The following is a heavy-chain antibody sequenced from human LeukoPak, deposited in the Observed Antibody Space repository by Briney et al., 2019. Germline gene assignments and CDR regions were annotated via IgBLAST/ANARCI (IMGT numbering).Heavy chain of an antibody. CDR3: ARLGFSVGGY. CDR1: GGSISSYY. Sequence: SETLSLTCTVSGGSISSYYWSWIRQPPGKGLEWIGSIYYSGSTYYNPSLKSRVTISVDTSKNQFSLKLSSVTAADTAVYYCARLGFSVGGYWGQGTLVTVSS. V-gene: IGHV4-59*05. D-gene: IGHD2-15*01. J-gene: IGHJ4*02. CDR2: IYYSGST.